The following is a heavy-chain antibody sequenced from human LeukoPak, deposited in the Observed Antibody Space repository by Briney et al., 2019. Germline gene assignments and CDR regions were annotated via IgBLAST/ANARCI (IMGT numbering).Heavy chain of an antibody. CDR2: INTDGSST. J-gene: IGHJ4*02. CDR1: GFTFSSYW. D-gene: IGHD6-19*01. V-gene: IGHV3-74*01. Sequence: GGSLRLSCAASGFTFSSYWMHWVRQAPGKGLVWVSRINTDGSSTSYADPVKGRFTISRDNAKNTLYLQMNSLRAEDTAVYYCATKQWLAPPPDSWGQGTPVTVSS. CDR3: ATKQWLAPPPDS.